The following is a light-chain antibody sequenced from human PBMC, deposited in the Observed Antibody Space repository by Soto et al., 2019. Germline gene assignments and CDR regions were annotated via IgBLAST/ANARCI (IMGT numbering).Light chain of an antibody. CDR2: KAS. CDR1: QSITDG. Sequence: DIQMTQSPSTLSASEGDRVTITCRASQSITDGLAWYQQKPGKAPKFLIYKASNLEGGVPSRFSGSGSGTEFTLTISSVQPDDFATYYCQYWDDYSWTFGQGTKVEIK. CDR3: QYWDDYSWT. V-gene: IGKV1-5*03. J-gene: IGKJ1*01.